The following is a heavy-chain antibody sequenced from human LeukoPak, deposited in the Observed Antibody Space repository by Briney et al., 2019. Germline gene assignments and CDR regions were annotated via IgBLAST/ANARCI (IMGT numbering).Heavy chain of an antibody. D-gene: IGHD3-10*01. CDR3: AKDLSGRKGPFDY. CDR1: GFTFSSYG. J-gene: IGHJ4*02. Sequence: GGSLRLSCAASGFTFSSYGMHWVRQAPGKGLEGVAVISSDGSNAYYADSVKGRFTMSRDNSKNTLFVQMNSLRAEDTAVCYCAKDLSGRKGPFDYWGQGTLVTVSS. V-gene: IGHV3-30*18. CDR2: ISSDGSNA.